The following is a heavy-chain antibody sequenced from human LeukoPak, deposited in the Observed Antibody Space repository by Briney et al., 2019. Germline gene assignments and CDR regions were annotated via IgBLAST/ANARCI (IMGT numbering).Heavy chain of an antibody. CDR2: ISSSSSYI. J-gene: IGHJ3*02. D-gene: IGHD3-22*01. CDR3: AREDSSGAFDI. Sequence: GGSLRLSCAASGFTFSSYTMNWVRQAPGKGLEWVSSISSSSSYIYYADSVKGRFIISRDNAENSLYLQMNSLRVEDTALYYCAREDSSGAFDIWGQGTMVTVSS. V-gene: IGHV3-21*01. CDR1: GFTFSSYT.